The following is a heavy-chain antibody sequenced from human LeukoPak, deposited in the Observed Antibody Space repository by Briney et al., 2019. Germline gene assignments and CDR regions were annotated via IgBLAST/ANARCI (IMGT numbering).Heavy chain of an antibody. CDR3: ARDPPLDGWGDH. J-gene: IGHJ4*02. Sequence: GGSLRLSCAASGLTVSTTYMSWVRQAPGKGLVWVSLIYSGGSTYYADSVKGRFTISRDNSKNTLYLQMNSLSAEDTAVYYCARDPPLDGWGDHWGLGTLVTVSS. D-gene: IGHD3-10*01. CDR1: GLTVSTTY. V-gene: IGHV3-53*01. CDR2: IYSGGST.